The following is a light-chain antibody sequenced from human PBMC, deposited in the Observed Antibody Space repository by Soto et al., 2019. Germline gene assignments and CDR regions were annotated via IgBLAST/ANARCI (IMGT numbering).Light chain of an antibody. V-gene: IGLV1-40*01. J-gene: IGLJ2*01. CDR3: QSYDSTLSGSSV. CDR1: SSNIGAGYD. Sequence: QAVVTQPPAVSGAPGQRVTISCTGSSSNIGAGYDVHWYQQVPGTAPRLLIYADNQRPSGVPDRFSGSKSGTSASLSITGLQAGDEADYYCQSYDSTLSGSSVFGGGTKLTVL. CDR2: ADN.